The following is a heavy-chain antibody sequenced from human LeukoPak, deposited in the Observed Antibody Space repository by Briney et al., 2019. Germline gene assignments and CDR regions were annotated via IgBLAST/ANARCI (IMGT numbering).Heavy chain of an antibody. J-gene: IGHJ6*02. Sequence: SVKVSCKASGGTFSSYAISWVRQAPGQGLEWMGGIIPIFGTANYAQKFQGRVTITADESTSAAYMELSSLRSEDTAVYYCATALLGYCSSTSCYAYYYYGMDVWGQGTTVTVSS. CDR3: ATALLGYCSSTSCYAYYYYGMDV. CDR2: IIPIFGTA. V-gene: IGHV1-69*13. CDR1: GGTFSSYA. D-gene: IGHD2-2*01.